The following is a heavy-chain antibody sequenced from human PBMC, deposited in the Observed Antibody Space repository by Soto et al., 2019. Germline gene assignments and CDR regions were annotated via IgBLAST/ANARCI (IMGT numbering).Heavy chain of an antibody. J-gene: IGHJ6*02. V-gene: IGHV4-59*01. CDR3: ARLRGGPIYYGSGSYYNIHYYYYGMGV. CDR1: GGSISSYY. CDR2: IYYSGST. Sequence: PSETLSLSCTVSGGSISSYYWSWIRQPPGKGLEWIGYIYYSGSTNYNPSLKSRVTISVDTSKNQFSLKLSSVTAADTAVYYCARLRGGPIYYGSGSYYNIHYYYYGMGVWGQGTTVTVSS. D-gene: IGHD3-10*01.